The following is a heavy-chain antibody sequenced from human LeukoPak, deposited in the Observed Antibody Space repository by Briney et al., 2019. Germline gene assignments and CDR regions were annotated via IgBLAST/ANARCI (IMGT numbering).Heavy chain of an antibody. Sequence: PGGSLRLSCAASGYTFTSYYMHWVRQAPGQGLEWMGIINPSGGSTSYAQKFQGRVTMTRDMSTSTVYMELSSLRSEDTAVYYCARQLGFGILLRGPYYFDYWGQGTLVTVSS. CDR1: GYTFTSYY. CDR3: ARQLGFGILLRGPYYFDY. J-gene: IGHJ4*02. D-gene: IGHD2/OR15-2a*01. V-gene: IGHV1-46*01. CDR2: INPSGGST.